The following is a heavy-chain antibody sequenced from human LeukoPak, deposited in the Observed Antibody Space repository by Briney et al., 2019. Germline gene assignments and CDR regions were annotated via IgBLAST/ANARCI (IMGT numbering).Heavy chain of an antibody. D-gene: IGHD2-21*02. CDR1: GGTFSSYA. J-gene: IGHJ4*02. CDR3: AREVRVVVTAIHYYFDC. Sequence: ASVKVSCKASGGTFSSYAISWVRQAPGQGLEWMGGIIPIFGTANYAQKFQGRVTITADESTSTAYMELSSLRSEDTAAYYCAREVRVVVTAIHYYFDCWGLGTLVTVSS. CDR2: IIPIFGTA. V-gene: IGHV1-69*13.